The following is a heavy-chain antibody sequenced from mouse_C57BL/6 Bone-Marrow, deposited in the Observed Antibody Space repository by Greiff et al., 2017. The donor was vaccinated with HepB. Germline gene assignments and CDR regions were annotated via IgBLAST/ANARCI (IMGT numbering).Heavy chain of an antibody. CDR2: ISDGGSYT. V-gene: IGHV5-4*03. CDR1: GFTFSSYA. CDR3: APLTKGFAY. J-gene: IGHJ3*01. D-gene: IGHD1-3*01. Sequence: EVKLVESGGGLVKPGGSLKLSCAASGFTFSSYAMSWVRQTPEKRLEWVATISDGGSYTYYPDNVKGRFTISRDNAKNNLYLQMSHLKSEDTAMYYCAPLTKGFAYWGQGTLVTVSA.